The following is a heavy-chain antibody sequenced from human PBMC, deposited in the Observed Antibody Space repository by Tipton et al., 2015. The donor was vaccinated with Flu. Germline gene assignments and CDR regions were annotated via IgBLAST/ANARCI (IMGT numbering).Heavy chain of an antibody. J-gene: IGHJ5*02. Sequence: TLSLTCDVSGFSLKSGYYWDWIRQPPGKGLAWIGSIYHTGNTLTHPSLRSRVTMFVDTSKNQFSLKLTSVTAADTAVYYCARRDYSNYVSDPKSWFDPWGQGTLVAVSS. D-gene: IGHD4-11*01. V-gene: IGHV4-38-2*01. CDR2: IYHTGNT. CDR1: GFSLKSGYY. CDR3: ARRDYSNYVSDPKSWFDP.